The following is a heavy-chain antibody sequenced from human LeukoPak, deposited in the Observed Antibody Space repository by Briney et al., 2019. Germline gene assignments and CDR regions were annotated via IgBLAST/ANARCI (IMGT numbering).Heavy chain of an antibody. CDR2: VYHTGST. Sequence: SETLSLTCTVSGGSISNKYWSWIRQSPGKGLEWIGTVYHTGSTYYNTSLKGRVIISVDMSKNQFSLKLSSVTAADTAVYYCVRVTNDSSGFYDYWGQGTLVTVSS. CDR1: GGSISNKY. J-gene: IGHJ4*02. CDR3: VRVTNDSSGFYDY. D-gene: IGHD3-22*01. V-gene: IGHV4-59*04.